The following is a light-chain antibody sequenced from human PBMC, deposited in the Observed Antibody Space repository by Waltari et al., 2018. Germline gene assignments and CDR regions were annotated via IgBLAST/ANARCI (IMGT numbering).Light chain of an antibody. Sequence: DIQMTQSPSTLSASVGDRVTITCRASQSISSWLAWYQQKPGKAPKLLIYKASSLESGVPSRFSGSGSGTDFTLTISSLQPEDVATYYCQKYNSALFTFGPGTKVDIK. J-gene: IGKJ3*01. CDR3: QKYNSALFT. V-gene: IGKV1-5*03. CDR2: KAS. CDR1: QSISSW.